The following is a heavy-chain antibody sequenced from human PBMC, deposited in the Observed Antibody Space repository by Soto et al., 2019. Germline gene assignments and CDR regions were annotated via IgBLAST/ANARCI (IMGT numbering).Heavy chain of an antibody. CDR1: GYDFARTW. CDR2: IYPGDSET. CDR3: ARLVGAYDSYFDH. V-gene: IGHV5-51*01. D-gene: IGHD5-12*01. Sequence: GESLKISCKASGYDFARTWSGWMRQLPGKGLDWLGIIYPGDSETRYSPSFRGQVTFSVDMSISTAYLQWSSLKTSDIAIYYCARLVGAYDSYFDHWGQGTRVTVSS. J-gene: IGHJ4*02.